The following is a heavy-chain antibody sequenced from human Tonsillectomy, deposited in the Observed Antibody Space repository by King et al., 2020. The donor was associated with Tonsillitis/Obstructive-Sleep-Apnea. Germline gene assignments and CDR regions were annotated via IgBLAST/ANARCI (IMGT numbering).Heavy chain of an antibody. V-gene: IGHV1-18*01. CDR1: GYTFTSYG. D-gene: IGHD5-12*01. CDR3: ARDPTIYSGYDFHAFDI. CDR2: ISAYNGNT. J-gene: IGHJ3*02. Sequence: QLVQSGAEVKKPGASMKVSCKASGYTFTSYGISWVRQAPGQGLEWMGCISAYNGNTNYAQKLQGRVTMTTDTSTGTAYMELRSLRSDDTAVYYCARDPTIYSGYDFHAFDIWGQGTMVTVSS.